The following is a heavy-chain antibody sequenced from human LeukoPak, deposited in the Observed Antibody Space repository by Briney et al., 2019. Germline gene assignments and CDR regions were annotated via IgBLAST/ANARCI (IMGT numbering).Heavy chain of an antibody. CDR3: AKRIVVLPEGALDI. Sequence: GGSLRLSCAASGFTFSSYAMHWVRQAPGKGLEWVAFIRWDGSVKHYADSVKGRFTISRDNSKNTLYLQMDSLRPEDTAVYYCAKRIVVLPEGALDIWGQGTMVTVSS. CDR1: GFTFSSYA. D-gene: IGHD2-2*01. J-gene: IGHJ3*02. CDR2: IRWDGSVK. V-gene: IGHV3-30*02.